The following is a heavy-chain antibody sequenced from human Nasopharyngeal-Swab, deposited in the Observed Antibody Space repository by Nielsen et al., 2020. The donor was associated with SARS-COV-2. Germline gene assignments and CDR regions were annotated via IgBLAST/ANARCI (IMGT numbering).Heavy chain of an antibody. Sequence: GESLKISCAASGFTFSSYAMHWVRQAPGKGLEWVAVILYDGSNKYYADSVKGRFTISRDNSKNTLYLQMNSLRAEDTAVYYCARPHSGSYYSYFDYWGQGTLVTVSS. J-gene: IGHJ4*02. CDR1: GFTFSSYA. CDR3: ARPHSGSYYSYFDY. V-gene: IGHV3-30-3*01. CDR2: ILYDGSNK. D-gene: IGHD1-26*01.